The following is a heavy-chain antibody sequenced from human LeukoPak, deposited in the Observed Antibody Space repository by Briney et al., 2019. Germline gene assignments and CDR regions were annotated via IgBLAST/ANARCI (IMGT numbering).Heavy chain of an antibody. CDR3: TRHIAVAGGDL. J-gene: IGHJ5*02. CDR1: GGSISSYY. CDR2: IYSSGST. D-gene: IGHD6-19*01. Sequence: SETLSLTCTVSGGSISSYYWSWIRQPPGKGLEWIGYIYSSGSTEYNHSLRGRVTISVDTSKNQFSLRLSSVTAADTAVYYCTRHIAVAGGDLGGQGTLVTVSS. V-gene: IGHV4-59*08.